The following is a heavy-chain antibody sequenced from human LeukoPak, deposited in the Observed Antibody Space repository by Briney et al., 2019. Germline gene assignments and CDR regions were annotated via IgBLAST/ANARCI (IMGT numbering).Heavy chain of an antibody. CDR2: IYYSGST. J-gene: IGHJ4*02. V-gene: IGHV4-39*07. D-gene: IGHD3-9*01. CDR3: ARDLHYDILTGYEYYFDY. CDR1: GGSISSSSYY. Sequence: SETLSLTCTVSGGSISSSSYYWGWIRQPPGKGLEWIGSIYYSGSTYYNPSLKSRVTISVDTSKNQFSLKLSSVTAADTAVYYCARDLHYDILTGYEYYFDYWGQGTLVTVSS.